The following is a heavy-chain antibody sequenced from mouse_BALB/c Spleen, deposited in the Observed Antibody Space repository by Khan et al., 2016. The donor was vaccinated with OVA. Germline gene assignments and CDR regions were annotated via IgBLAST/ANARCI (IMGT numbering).Heavy chain of an antibody. CDR2: ISSGSSTI. J-gene: IGHJ1*01. D-gene: IGHD2-1*01. Sequence: EVELVESGGGLVQPGGSRKLSCAASGFTFSSFGKHWVRQAPKKGLEWVAYISSGSSTIYYVDTVKGRFTISRDNPKNTLFLQMTSLRSEDTAMYYCARSGGNFHWYFDVWGAGTSVTVSS. CDR1: GFTFSSFG. CDR3: ARSGGNFHWYFDV. V-gene: IGHV5-17*02.